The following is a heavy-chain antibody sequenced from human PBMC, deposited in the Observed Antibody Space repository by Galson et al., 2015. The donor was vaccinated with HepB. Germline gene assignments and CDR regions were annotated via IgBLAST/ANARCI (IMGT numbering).Heavy chain of an antibody. CDR1: GYTFTGYY. CDR2: INPNSGGT. J-gene: IGHJ6*03. D-gene: IGHD4-17*01. V-gene: IGHV1-2*06. Sequence: SVKVSCKASGYTFTGYYMHWVRQAPGQGLEWMGRINPNSGGTNYAQKFQGRVTMTRDTSISTAYMELSRLRSDDTAVYYCARTRPTVTTRSSDYYYYYMDVWGKGTTVTVSS. CDR3: ARTRPTVTTRSSDYYYYYMDV.